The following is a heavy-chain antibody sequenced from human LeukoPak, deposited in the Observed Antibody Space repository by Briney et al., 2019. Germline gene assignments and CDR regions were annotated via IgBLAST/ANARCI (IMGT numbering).Heavy chain of an antibody. D-gene: IGHD3-22*01. CDR3: ARDQIVGEYYDSSXXXPFDP. J-gene: IGHJ5*02. Sequence: GASVKVSCKASGYTFTSYYMHWVRQAPGQGLEWMGIINPSGGSTSYAQKFQGRVTMTRDTSTSTVYMELSSLRSEDTAVYYCARDQIVGEYYDSSXXXPFDPWGQGTLVTVSS. CDR1: GYTFTSYY. CDR2: INPSGGST. V-gene: IGHV1-46*01.